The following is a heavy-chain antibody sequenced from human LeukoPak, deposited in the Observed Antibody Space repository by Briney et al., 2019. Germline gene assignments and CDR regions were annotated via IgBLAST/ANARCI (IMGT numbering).Heavy chain of an antibody. Sequence: SSETLSLTCTVSGGSISSYYWSWIRQPPGKGPEWIGYIYYSGSTNYNPSLKSRVTISVDTSKNQFSLKLSSVTAADTAVYYCARGHYYDLWGQGTLVTVSS. CDR3: ARGHYYDL. CDR1: GGSISSYY. D-gene: IGHD3-22*01. J-gene: IGHJ4*02. V-gene: IGHV4-59*08. CDR2: IYYSGST.